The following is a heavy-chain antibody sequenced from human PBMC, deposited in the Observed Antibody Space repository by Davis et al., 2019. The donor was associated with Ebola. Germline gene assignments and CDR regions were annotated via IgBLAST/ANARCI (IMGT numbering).Heavy chain of an antibody. V-gene: IGHV3-21*01. CDR2: ISSSSSYI. J-gene: IGHJ4*02. Sequence: PGGSLRLSCAASGFTFSSYSMNWVRQAPGKGLEWVSSISSSSSYIYYADSVKGRFTISRDNAKNSLYLQMNSLRDEDTAVYYCARDHRNHIVVVPAAGLFDYWGQGTLVTVSS. D-gene: IGHD2-2*01. CDR3: ARDHRNHIVVVPAAGLFDY. CDR1: GFTFSSYS.